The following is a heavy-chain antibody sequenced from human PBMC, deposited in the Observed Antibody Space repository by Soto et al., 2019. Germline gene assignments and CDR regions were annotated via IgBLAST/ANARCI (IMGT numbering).Heavy chain of an antibody. CDR2: IYYSGTT. V-gene: IGHV4-31*03. Sequence: SETLSLTCTVSGDSIRSASYHWTWIRQHPWKGLEWIGYIYYSGTTSYNPSLKSRATISVDTSKNQFSLKLTSVTAADTAVYYCASSLRISLGEIDYWGQGSLVTVSS. CDR1: GDSIRSASYH. J-gene: IGHJ4*02. CDR3: ASSLRISLGEIDY. D-gene: IGHD2-15*01.